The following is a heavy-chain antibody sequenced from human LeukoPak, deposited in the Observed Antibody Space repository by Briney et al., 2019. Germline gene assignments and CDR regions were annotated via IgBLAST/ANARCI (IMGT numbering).Heavy chain of an antibody. D-gene: IGHD6-19*01. CDR3: ASLAGSCFDF. Sequence: KPSETLSLTCTVSGGSISSSSYYWGWIRQPPGKGLEWIGNIYYSGTTNYNPSLSSRVTMSVDTSKNQFSLKLRSVTAADTAVYYCASLAGSCFDFWGQGTLVTVSS. V-gene: IGHV4-39*01. J-gene: IGHJ4*02. CDR2: IYYSGTT. CDR1: GGSISSSSYY.